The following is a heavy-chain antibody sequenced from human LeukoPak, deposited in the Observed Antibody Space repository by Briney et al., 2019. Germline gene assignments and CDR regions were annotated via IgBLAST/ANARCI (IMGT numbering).Heavy chain of an antibody. Sequence: GGSLRLSCSASGFTFSSYAMHWVRQAPGKGLEYVSAISSNGGNTYYADSVKGRFTISRDNSKNTLYLQMNSLRAEDTAVYYCVKLTGDRKDCFDYWGQGTLVTVSS. CDR3: VKLTGDRKDCFDY. D-gene: IGHD7-27*01. J-gene: IGHJ4*02. CDR1: GFTFSSYA. CDR2: ISSNGGNT. V-gene: IGHV3-64D*06.